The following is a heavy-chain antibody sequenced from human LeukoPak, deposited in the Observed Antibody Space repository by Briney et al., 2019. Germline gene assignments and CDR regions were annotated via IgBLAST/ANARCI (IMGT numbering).Heavy chain of an antibody. D-gene: IGHD3-22*01. CDR1: GFSFSKYA. V-gene: IGHV3-23*01. J-gene: IGHJ4*02. Sequence: GGSLRLSCAASGFSFSKYAMSWVRQAPGKGLEWVSTISGSGDNTIYADSVKGRFTLSRDNPKNTHYLQMNGLRAEDTAVYYCGKRATETSGYVDGWGQGTLVTVSS. CDR2: ISGSGDNT. CDR3: GKRATETSGYVDG.